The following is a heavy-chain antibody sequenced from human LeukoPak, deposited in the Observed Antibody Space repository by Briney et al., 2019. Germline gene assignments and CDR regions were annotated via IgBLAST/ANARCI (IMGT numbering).Heavy chain of an antibody. CDR1: GYTLTELS. D-gene: IGHD2-21*02. J-gene: IGHJ3*02. CDR2: FDPEDGET. V-gene: IGHV1-24*01. Sequence: ASVKVSCKVSGYTLTELSMHWVRQAPGKGLEWMGGFDPEDGETIYAQKFQGRVTMTEDTSTDTAYMELSSLRSEDTAVYYCARACGGDCTAPEMGAFDIWGQGTMVTVSS. CDR3: ARACGGDCTAPEMGAFDI.